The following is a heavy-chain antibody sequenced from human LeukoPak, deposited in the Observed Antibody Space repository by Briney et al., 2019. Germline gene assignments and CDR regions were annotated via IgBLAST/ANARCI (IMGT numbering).Heavy chain of an antibody. D-gene: IGHD3-10*01. CDR2: IIPIFGTA. CDR3: ARGRFGLLWFGELER. J-gene: IGHJ4*02. Sequence: SVKVSCKASGGSFSNYAISWVRQAPGQGLEWMGGIIPIFGTANYAQRFQGRVTITADEATSTAYMELSRLRSEDTAVYYCARGRFGLLWFGELERWGQGTLVTVSS. V-gene: IGHV1-69*13. CDR1: GGSFSNYA.